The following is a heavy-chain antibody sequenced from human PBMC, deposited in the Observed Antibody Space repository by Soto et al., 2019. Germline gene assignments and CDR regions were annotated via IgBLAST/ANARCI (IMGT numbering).Heavy chain of an antibody. CDR3: ARRYGGNFDC. CDR2: IYYSAST. D-gene: IGHD3-16*01. J-gene: IGHJ4*02. CDR1: GGSISSSY. Sequence: SETLSLTCTFSGGSISSSYWSWIRHPPGKGLKRIGYIYYSASTNYNPSLNSRFTISVDTSKNQFSLKLSSVTAAVTPVHYSARRYGGNFDCRGKGTMGIAAS. V-gene: IGHV4-59*01.